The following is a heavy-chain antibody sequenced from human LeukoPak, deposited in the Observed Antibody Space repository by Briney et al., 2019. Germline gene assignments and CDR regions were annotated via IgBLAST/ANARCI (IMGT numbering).Heavy chain of an antibody. V-gene: IGHV3-64*05. CDR3: VKALSGWCPRKLFDY. Sequence: PGGSLRLSCSASGFTFSSYAMHWVRQAPGKGLEYVSSISSSGGNTYYADSLKGRFTISRDNSKNTLYIQMNSLRAEDTAVYYCVKALSGWCPRKLFDYWGQGTLVTVSS. CDR1: GFTFSSYA. CDR2: ISSSGGNT. J-gene: IGHJ4*02. D-gene: IGHD6-19*01.